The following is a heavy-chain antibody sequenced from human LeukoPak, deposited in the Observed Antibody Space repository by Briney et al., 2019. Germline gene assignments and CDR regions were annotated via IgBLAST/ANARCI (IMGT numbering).Heavy chain of an antibody. CDR2: ISGYNGNT. CDR1: RYTFTTYN. V-gene: IGHV1-18*01. J-gene: IGHJ6*03. CDR3: ARAAEDWATSDLRYYYYMDV. Sequence: GGSARVSCKPSRYTFTTYNINCVPQAPGEGVEWMGRISGYNGNTNYAQTLRGGVTMTTDTSTSTAYMELRSLKSDDTAVYYCARAAEDWATSDLRYYYYMDVWGKGTTVTVSS. D-gene: IGHD5-12*01.